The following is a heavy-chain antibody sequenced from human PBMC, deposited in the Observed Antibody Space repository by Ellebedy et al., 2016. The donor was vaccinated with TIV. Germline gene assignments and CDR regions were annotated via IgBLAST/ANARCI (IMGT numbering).Heavy chain of an antibody. D-gene: IGHD7-27*01. Sequence: AASVKVSCKASGYNFTDYYIHWARLAPGQGLEWMGRINPDSGGTKFVQKFQGRVTLTRDTSISTAYMELSRLRSDDTALYYCAQTGAFDAFDIWGQGTMVTVSS. CDR1: GYNFTDYY. J-gene: IGHJ3*02. CDR2: INPDSGGT. V-gene: IGHV1-2*06. CDR3: AQTGAFDAFDI.